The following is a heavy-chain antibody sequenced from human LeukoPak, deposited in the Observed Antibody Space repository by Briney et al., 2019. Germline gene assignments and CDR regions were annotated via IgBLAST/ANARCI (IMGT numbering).Heavy chain of an antibody. CDR1: GFTFNSYA. CDR2: ISGTGGTT. V-gene: IGHV3-23*01. Sequence: GGSLRLSCAASGFTFNSYAMSWARQAPGKGLEWVSAISGTGGTTYYAGSVKGRFTISRDNSKNTLYLQMNSLRVEDTAVYCCAKERPGIAVAATVWGRGSLATVSS. CDR3: AKERPGIAVAATV. D-gene: IGHD6-19*01. J-gene: IGHJ2*01.